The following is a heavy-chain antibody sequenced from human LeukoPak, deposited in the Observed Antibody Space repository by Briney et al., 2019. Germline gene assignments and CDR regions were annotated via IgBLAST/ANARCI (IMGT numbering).Heavy chain of an antibody. V-gene: IGHV5-51*01. CDR2: IYPGDSDT. Sequence: PRGTLQISRQGSRLHFTRYWMGGGRQVPGKGVEWMGMIYPGDSDTRDSPSFQGQVTISADKSISTAYLQWSSLKASDTAMYYCARQNSNYKPFDYWGQGTLVTVSS. J-gene: IGHJ4*02. D-gene: IGHD4-11*01. CDR3: ARQNSNYKPFDY. CDR1: RLHFTRYW.